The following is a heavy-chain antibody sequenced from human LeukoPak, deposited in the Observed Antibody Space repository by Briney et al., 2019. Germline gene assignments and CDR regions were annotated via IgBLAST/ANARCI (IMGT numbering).Heavy chain of an antibody. J-gene: IGHJ4*02. Sequence: SVKVSCKAPGGTFNSYGISWVRQAPGQGLEWMGGVIPMFGPAKYAQKFQGRATMTTDASTSTAYMELSSLRSEDTAVYFCARGEQTDRSGFAHFDSWGQGTLVTVSS. D-gene: IGHD3-22*01. CDR3: ARGEQTDRSGFAHFDS. V-gene: IGHV1-69*05. CDR2: VIPMFGPA. CDR1: GGTFNSYG.